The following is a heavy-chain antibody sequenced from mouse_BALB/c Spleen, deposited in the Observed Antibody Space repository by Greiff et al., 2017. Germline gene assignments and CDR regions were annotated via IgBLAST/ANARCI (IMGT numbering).Heavy chain of an antibody. CDR1: GYSITSDYA. J-gene: IGHJ4*01. CDR3: ARYHYGNYEGHGDY. D-gene: IGHD2-1*01. Sequence: EVHLVESGPGLVKPSQSLSLTCTVTGYSITSDYAWNWIRQFPGNKLEWMGYISYSGSTSYNPSLKSRISITRDTSKNQFFLQLNSVTTEDTATYYCARYHYGNYEGHGDYWGQGTSVTVSS. CDR2: ISYSGST. V-gene: IGHV3-2*02.